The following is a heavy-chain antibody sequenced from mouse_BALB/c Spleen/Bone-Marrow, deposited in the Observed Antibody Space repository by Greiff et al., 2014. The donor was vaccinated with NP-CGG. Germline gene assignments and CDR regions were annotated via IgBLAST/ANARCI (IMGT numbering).Heavy chain of an antibody. Sequence: EVKLMESGAELVKPGASVKLSCTASGFNIKDTYMHWVKQRPEQGLEWIGRIDPANGNTTYDPKFQGKATITADTSSNTAYLQLSSLTSEDTAVYYCASYVYGYYFDYWGQGTTLTVSS. J-gene: IGHJ2*01. CDR1: GFNIKDTY. D-gene: IGHD2-2*01. CDR2: IDPANGNT. V-gene: IGHV14-3*02. CDR3: ASYVYGYYFDY.